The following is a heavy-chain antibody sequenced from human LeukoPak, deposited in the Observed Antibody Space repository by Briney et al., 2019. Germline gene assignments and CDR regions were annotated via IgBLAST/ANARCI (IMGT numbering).Heavy chain of an antibody. D-gene: IGHD2-21*01. CDR2: IKQDGSEK. CDR3: ATYSIANAREFQY. CDR1: GFTFSNSW. V-gene: IGHV3-7*01. J-gene: IGHJ1*01. Sequence: GGSLRLSCAASGFTFSNSWMTWVRQAPGKGLEWVANIKQDGSEKYYVDSVKGRFTISRDNAKNSLYLQMNSLGADDTAVYYCATYSIANAREFQYWGQGTLVTVPS.